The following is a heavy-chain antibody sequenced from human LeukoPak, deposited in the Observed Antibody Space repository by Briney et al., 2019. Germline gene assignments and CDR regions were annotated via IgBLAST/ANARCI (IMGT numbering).Heavy chain of an antibody. D-gene: IGHD3-22*01. CDR1: GFTFSSYW. V-gene: IGHV3-7*01. J-gene: IGHJ4*02. Sequence: GRSLRLSCAASGFTFSSYWMSWVRQAPGKGLEWVANIKQDGSEKYYVDSVKGRFTISRDNAKNSLYLQMNSLRAEDTAVYYCARARQYTYYYDFLDYWGQGTLVTVSS. CDR3: ARARQYTYYYDFLDY. CDR2: IKQDGSEK.